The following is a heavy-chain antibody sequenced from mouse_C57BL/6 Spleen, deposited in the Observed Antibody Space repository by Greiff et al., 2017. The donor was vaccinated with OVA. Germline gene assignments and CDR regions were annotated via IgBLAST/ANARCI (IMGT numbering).Heavy chain of an antibody. V-gene: IGHV1-18*01. CDR1: GYTFTDYN. Sequence: VQLQQSGPELVKPGASVKIPCKASGYTFTDYNMDWVKQSHGKSLEWIGDINPNNGGTIYNQKFKGKATLTVEKSSSTAYMELRSLTSEDTAVYYCARENLGYFDYWGQGTTLTVSS. CDR2: INPNNGGT. D-gene: IGHD3-3*01. J-gene: IGHJ2*01. CDR3: ARENLGYFDY.